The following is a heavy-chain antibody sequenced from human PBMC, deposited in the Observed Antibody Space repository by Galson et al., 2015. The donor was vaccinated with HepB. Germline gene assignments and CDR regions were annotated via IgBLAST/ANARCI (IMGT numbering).Heavy chain of an antibody. D-gene: IGHD2-21*01. CDR1: EFTFSNYG. Sequence: SLRLSCAASEFTFSNYGMHWVAVIWHDGKNKYYATSVEGRFTISRDNSKNILFLQMNSLRVEDSAVYYCARDPGRDQPIDYWGQGTLATVSS. CDR2: IWHDGKNK. CDR3: ARDPGRDQPIDY. V-gene: IGHV3-33*01. J-gene: IGHJ4*02.